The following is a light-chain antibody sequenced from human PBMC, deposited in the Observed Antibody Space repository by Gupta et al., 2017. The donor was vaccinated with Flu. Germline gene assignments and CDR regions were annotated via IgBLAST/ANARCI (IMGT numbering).Light chain of an antibody. J-gene: IGKJ5*01. CDR1: QSVNSY. CDR3: QQRSNWPPIT. Sequence: EIVLTQSPATLSLSPGERATLSCRASQSVNSYLAWYQQKPGRAPRLLIFDASNRATGIPARFSGSGSGTDFTLTISSLEPEDFAVYYCQQRSNWPPITFGQGTRLGLN. V-gene: IGKV3-11*01. CDR2: DAS.